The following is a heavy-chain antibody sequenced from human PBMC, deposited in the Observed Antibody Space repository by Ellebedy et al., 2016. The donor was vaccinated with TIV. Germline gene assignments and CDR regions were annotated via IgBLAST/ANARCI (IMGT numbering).Heavy chain of an antibody. J-gene: IGHJ4*02. CDR2: IYHSGRT. Sequence: MPGGSLRLSCAVSGGSISSLNSWSWVRQPPGKGLEWIGEIYHSGRTNYSPSLKSRVTMSVDKSQNHFSLQLCSVTAADTAVYYCARESNTWHYYDSWGQGTLVTVAS. CDR3: ARESNTWHYYDS. V-gene: IGHV4-4*02. CDR1: GGSISSLNS.